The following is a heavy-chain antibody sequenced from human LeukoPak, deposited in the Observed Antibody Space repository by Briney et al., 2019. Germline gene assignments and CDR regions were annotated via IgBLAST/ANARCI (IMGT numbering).Heavy chain of an antibody. CDR3: ARVSDSSGNFDY. CDR2: IIPILGIA. D-gene: IGHD3-22*01. CDR1: GGTFSSYT. V-gene: IGHV1-69*02. Sequence: SVEVSCKASGGTFSSYTISWVRQAPGQGLEWMGRIIPILGIANYAQKFQGRVTITADKSTSTAYMELSSLRSEDTAVYYCARVSDSSGNFDYWGQGTLVTVSS. J-gene: IGHJ4*02.